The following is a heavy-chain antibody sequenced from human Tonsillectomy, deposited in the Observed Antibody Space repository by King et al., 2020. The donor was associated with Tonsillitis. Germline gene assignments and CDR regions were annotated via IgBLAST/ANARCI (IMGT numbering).Heavy chain of an antibody. CDR3: ARDRAIQLSFGPDC. Sequence: VQLVQSGAEVKKPGASVKVSCRASGYTFTSYYIHWVRQAPGQGLEWMGVINPSDGSRSYAQKFLGRVTMTRDTSTSTVYMQLSGLRSEDTAVYYCARDRAIQLSFGPDCWGQGTLVTVSS. V-gene: IGHV1-46*03. CDR2: INPSDGSR. J-gene: IGHJ4*02. D-gene: IGHD5-18*01. CDR1: GYTFTSYY.